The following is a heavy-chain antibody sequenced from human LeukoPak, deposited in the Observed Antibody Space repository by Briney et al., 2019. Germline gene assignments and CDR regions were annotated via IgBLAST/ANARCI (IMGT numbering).Heavy chain of an antibody. V-gene: IGHV4-39*07. D-gene: IGHD1-26*01. CDR2: IYYSGST. CDR3: AREGARWEPSFSAFDI. Sequence: SETLSLTCTVSGGSISSSSYYWGWIRQPPGKGLEWIGSIYYSGSTSYNPSLKSRVTISVDTSKNQFSLKLSSVTAADTAVYYCAREGARWEPSFSAFDIWSQGTMVTVSS. J-gene: IGHJ3*02. CDR1: GGSISSSSYY.